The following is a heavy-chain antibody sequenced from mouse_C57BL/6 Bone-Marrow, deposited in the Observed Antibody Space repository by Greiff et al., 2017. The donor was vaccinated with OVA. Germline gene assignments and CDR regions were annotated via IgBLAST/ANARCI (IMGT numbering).Heavy chain of an antibody. CDR3: ARHGSSYGWYFEG. Sequence: QVQLQQPGAELVKPGASVKLSCKASGYTFTSYWMHWVKQRPGQGLEWIGMIYPNSGSTNYNEKFKSKATLTVDKSSSTAYMQLSSLTSEDSAVYYCARHGSSYGWYFEGWGTGTTVTVSS. CDR2: IYPNSGST. J-gene: IGHJ1*03. V-gene: IGHV1-64*01. D-gene: IGHD1-1*01. CDR1: GYTFTSYW.